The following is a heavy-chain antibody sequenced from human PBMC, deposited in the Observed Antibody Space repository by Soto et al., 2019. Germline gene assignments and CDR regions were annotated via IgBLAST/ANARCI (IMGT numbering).Heavy chain of an antibody. CDR1: GFTFSSYA. D-gene: IGHD2-15*01. CDR2: ISGSGGST. Sequence: EVQLLESGGGLVQPGGSLRLSCAASGFTFSSYAMSWVRQAPGKGLEWVSAISGSGGSTYYADSVKGRFTISRDNSKNTLYLQMNSLRAEDTAVYYCAKVSSGRRPLYYYYMDVWGKGTTVTVSS. CDR3: AKVSSGRRPLYYYYMDV. J-gene: IGHJ6*03. V-gene: IGHV3-23*01.